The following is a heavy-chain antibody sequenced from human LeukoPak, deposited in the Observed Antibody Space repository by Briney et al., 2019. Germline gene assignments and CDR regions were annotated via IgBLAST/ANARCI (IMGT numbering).Heavy chain of an antibody. CDR2: IYYSGST. Sequence: SETLSLTCTVSGGFISSYYWSWIRQPPGKGLEWIGYIYYSGSTNYNPSLKSRVTISVDTSKNQFSLKLSSVTAADTAVYYCARANWAGTMFDYWGQGTLVTVSS. J-gene: IGHJ4*02. V-gene: IGHV4-59*01. CDR3: ARANWAGTMFDY. CDR1: GGFISSYY. D-gene: IGHD1/OR15-1a*01.